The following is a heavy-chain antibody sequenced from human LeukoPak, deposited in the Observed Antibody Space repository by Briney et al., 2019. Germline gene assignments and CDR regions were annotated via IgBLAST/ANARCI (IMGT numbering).Heavy chain of an antibody. Sequence: GESLKISCKGSGYSFSSYWIGWVRQMPGKGLEWMGIIYPGDSDTRYSPSFQGQVTISADKSISAAYLQWSSLRASDTAMYYCARPRGRVVPVDAFDIWGQGTMVTVSS. J-gene: IGHJ3*02. CDR2: IYPGDSDT. CDR1: GYSFSSYW. CDR3: ARPRGRVVPVDAFDI. V-gene: IGHV5-51*01. D-gene: IGHD2-2*01.